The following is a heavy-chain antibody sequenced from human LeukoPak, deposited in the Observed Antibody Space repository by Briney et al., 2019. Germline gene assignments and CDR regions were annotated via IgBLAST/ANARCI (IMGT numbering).Heavy chain of an antibody. CDR3: ARDRPHRDGHNWGFDY. Sequence: GASVKVSCKASGYTFTDYYIHWVRQAPGQGLEWMGWINPNSDGTNYAQKFQGRVTMTRVTSISTAYMELRGLRFDDTAVYYCARDRPHRDGHNWGFDYWGQGSLVTVSS. D-gene: IGHD5-24*01. V-gene: IGHV1-2*02. CDR1: GYTFTDYY. CDR2: INPNSDGT. J-gene: IGHJ4*02.